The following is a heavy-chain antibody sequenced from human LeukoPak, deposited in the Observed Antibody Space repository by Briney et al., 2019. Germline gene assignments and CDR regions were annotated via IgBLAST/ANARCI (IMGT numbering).Heavy chain of an antibody. CDR3: ARARGGYYYGSGNNWFDP. Sequence: SETLSLTCTVSGASIARGAYSWTWIRQSPGKGLVWIGYIHQSGSTYYKPSLKGRVTISVDRSKNQFSLKLTSVTAADTAVYYCARARGGYYYGSGNNWFDPWGQGTLVTVSS. V-gene: IGHV4-30-2*06. CDR2: IHQSGST. D-gene: IGHD3-10*01. J-gene: IGHJ5*02. CDR1: GASIARGAYS.